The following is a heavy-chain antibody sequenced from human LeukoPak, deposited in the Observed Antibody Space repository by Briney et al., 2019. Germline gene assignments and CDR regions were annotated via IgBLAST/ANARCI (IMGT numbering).Heavy chain of an antibody. CDR1: GFTFSSYG. CDR3: AKDGFLYYYDSSGPYRVDY. D-gene: IGHD3-22*01. V-gene: IGHV3-30*02. J-gene: IGHJ4*02. Sequence: GGSLRLSCAASGFTFSSYGMHWVRQAPGKGLEWVAFIRYDGSNKYYADSVKGRFTISRDNSKNTLYLQMNSLRAEDTAVYYCAKDGFLYYYDSSGPYRVDYWGQGTLVTVSS. CDR2: IRYDGSNK.